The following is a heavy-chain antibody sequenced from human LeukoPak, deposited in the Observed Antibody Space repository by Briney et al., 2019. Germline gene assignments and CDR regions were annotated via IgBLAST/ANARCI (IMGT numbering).Heavy chain of an antibody. V-gene: IGHV3-21*01. CDR3: ARGPSYYATTAFYSEY. J-gene: IGHJ4*02. D-gene: IGHD3-22*01. CDR1: GFTFSAYS. Sequence: GGSLRLSCAASGFTFSAYSMNWVRQAPGEGLEWISSISSTSHYIYYADSVTGRFTISRDNARNSLYLQMNSLRAEDTAVYYCARGPSYYATTAFYSEYWGQGILVTVSS. CDR2: ISSTSHYI.